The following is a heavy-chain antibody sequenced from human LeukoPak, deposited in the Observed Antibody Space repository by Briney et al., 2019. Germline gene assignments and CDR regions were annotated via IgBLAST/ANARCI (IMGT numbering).Heavy chain of an antibody. Sequence: GASVKVSCKASGYTLTSYDINWVRQATGQGLEWTGWMNPNSGNTGYAQKFQGRVTITRNTSISTAYMELGSLRSEDTAVYYCAREVSSSSGFDYWGQGTLVTVSS. J-gene: IGHJ4*02. CDR1: GYTLTSYD. CDR2: MNPNSGNT. V-gene: IGHV1-8*03. D-gene: IGHD6-6*01. CDR3: AREVSSSSGFDY.